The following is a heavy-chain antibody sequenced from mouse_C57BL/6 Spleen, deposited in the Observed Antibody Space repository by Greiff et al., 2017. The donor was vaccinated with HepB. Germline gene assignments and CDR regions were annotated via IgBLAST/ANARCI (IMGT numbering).Heavy chain of an antibody. D-gene: IGHD3-3*01. V-gene: IGHV3-6*01. CDR2: ISYDGSN. Sequence: DVQLVESGPGLVKPSQSLSLTCSVTGYSITSGYYWNWIRQFPGNKLEWMGYISYDGSNNYNPSLKNRISITRDTSKNQFFLKLNSVTTEDTATYYCARRGLLGAMDYWGQGTSVTVSS. CDR3: ARRGLLGAMDY. J-gene: IGHJ4*01. CDR1: GYSITSGYY.